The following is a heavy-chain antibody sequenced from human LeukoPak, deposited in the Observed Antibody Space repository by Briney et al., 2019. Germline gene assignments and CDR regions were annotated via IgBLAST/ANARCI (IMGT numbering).Heavy chain of an antibody. Sequence: PSETLSLTCAVYGGSFSGYYWSWIRQPPGKGLEWIWEINHSGSTNYNPSLKSRVTISVDTSKNQFSLKLSSVTAADTAVYYCARERYFDLWGRGTLVTVSS. CDR3: ARERYFDL. J-gene: IGHJ2*01. CDR1: GGSFSGYY. CDR2: INHSGST. V-gene: IGHV4-34*01.